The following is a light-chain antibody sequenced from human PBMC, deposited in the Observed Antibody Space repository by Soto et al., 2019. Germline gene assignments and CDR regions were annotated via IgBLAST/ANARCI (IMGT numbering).Light chain of an antibody. CDR3: SSFTSTSTRP. CDR2: EVT. Sequence: QSALTQPASVSGSPGQSITISCTGTSSDIGSYDYVSWYQQHPGKAPNLIIYEVTDRPSGVSNRFSGSKSGNTASLTISGLQAEDEADYYCSSFTSTSTRPVGRGTKV. V-gene: IGLV2-14*01. CDR1: SSDIGSYDY. J-gene: IGLJ1*01.